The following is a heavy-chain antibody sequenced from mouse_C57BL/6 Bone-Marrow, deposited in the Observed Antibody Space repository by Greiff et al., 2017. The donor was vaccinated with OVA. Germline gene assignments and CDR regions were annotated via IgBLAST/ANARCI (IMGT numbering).Heavy chain of an antibody. CDR3: ARGYGSRRRLYYFDY. D-gene: IGHD1-1*01. CDR1: GYAFSSYW. V-gene: IGHV1-80*01. Sequence: QVQLQQSGAELMKPGASVKISCKASGYAFSSYWMNWVKQRPGKGLEWIGQIYPGDGDTNYNGKFKGKATLTADKSSSTAYMQLSSLTSEDSAVYFCARGYGSRRRLYYFDYWGQGTTLTVSS. CDR2: IYPGDGDT. J-gene: IGHJ2*01.